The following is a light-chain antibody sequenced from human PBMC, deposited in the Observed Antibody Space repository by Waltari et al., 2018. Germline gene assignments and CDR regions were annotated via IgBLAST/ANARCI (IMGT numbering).Light chain of an antibody. J-gene: IGKJ4*01. V-gene: IGKV1-5*03. CDR2: KAS. CDR1: QSISIW. CDR3: QQYSAFPLS. Sequence: DIKMTQSPPTRAASVGDRVTITCRAGQSISIWLAWYQQKPGKAPNLLIYKASILDSGVPSRFSGSASGTEFTLTISGLQAEDFGTYYCQQYSAFPLSFGGGTNIEIK.